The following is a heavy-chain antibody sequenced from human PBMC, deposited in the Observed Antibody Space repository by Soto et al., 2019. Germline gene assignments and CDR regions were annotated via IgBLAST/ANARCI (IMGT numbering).Heavy chain of an antibody. CDR2: INPSGGST. CDR1: GYTFNSYY. D-gene: IGHD3-22*01. CDR3: ARDTSDSSGYYFDAFDI. J-gene: IGHJ3*02. V-gene: IGHV1-46*02. Sequence: ASVKVSCRASGYTFNSYYMDWVRKAPGKGLEWMGIINPSGGSTSYAQKFQGRVTMTRDTSTSTVYMELSSLRSEDTAVYYCARDTSDSSGYYFDAFDIWGQGTMVTVSS.